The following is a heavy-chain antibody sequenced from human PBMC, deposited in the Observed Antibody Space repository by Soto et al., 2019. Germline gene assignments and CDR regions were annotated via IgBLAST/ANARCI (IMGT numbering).Heavy chain of an antibody. J-gene: IGHJ4*02. CDR3: ARREGPGYDF. CDR2: ISTGSDIT. Sequence: EVQLVESGGGLVKPGESLRLSCVASGFTFSSYNMHWVRQAPGKGLEWVSSISTGSDITYYVDSVEGRFTISRDNAKNSVFLQMNSLRVEDTAVYYCARREGPGYDFWGQGTLVTVSS. D-gene: IGHD6-25*01. V-gene: IGHV3-21*01. CDR1: GFTFSSYN.